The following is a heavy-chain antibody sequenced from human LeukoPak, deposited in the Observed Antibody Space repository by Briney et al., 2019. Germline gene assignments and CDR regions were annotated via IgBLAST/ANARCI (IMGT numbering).Heavy chain of an antibody. V-gene: IGHV1-69*06. CDR1: GYTFTGYY. CDR3: ARGAESWDHYMDV. Sequence: GASVKVSCKASGYTFTGYYMHWVRQAPGQGLEWMGGIIPIFGTANYAQKFQGRVTITADKSTSTAYMELSSLRSEDTAVYYCARGAESWDHYMDVWGKGTTVTVSS. CDR2: IIPIFGTA. J-gene: IGHJ6*03. D-gene: IGHD1-26*01.